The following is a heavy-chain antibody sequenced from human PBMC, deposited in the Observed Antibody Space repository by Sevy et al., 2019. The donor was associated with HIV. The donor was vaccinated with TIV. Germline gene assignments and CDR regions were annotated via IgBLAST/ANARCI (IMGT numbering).Heavy chain of an antibody. Sequence: SETLSLTCTVSGGSISSYYWSWIRQPPGKGLEWIGYIYYSGSTNYNPSLKSRVTISVDTSKNQFSLKLSSVTAADTAVYYCARSYYDFWSGWEHPPRHYYYYYGMDVWGQGTTVTVSS. CDR2: IYYSGST. CDR3: ARSYYDFWSGWEHPPRHYYYYYGMDV. J-gene: IGHJ6*02. V-gene: IGHV4-59*01. CDR1: GGSISSYY. D-gene: IGHD3-3*01.